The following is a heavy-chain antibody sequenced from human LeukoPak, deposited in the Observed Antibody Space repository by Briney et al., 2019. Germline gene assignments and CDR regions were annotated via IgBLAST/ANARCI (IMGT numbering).Heavy chain of an antibody. CDR3: ARDPMGANYFDY. J-gene: IGHJ4*02. Sequence: GGSLRLSCAASGFTVSSNYMSWVRQAPGKGLEWVSVIYSGGSTYYADSVKGRFTISRDNSKNTLYLQMNSLRAEHTAVYYCARDPMGANYFDYWGQGTLVTVSS. D-gene: IGHD3-16*01. CDR1: GFTVSSNY. CDR2: IYSGGST. V-gene: IGHV3-53*01.